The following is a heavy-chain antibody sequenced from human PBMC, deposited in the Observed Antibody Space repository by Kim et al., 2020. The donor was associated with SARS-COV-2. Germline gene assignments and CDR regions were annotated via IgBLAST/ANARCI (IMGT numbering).Heavy chain of an antibody. CDR1: GGSISSSSYY. J-gene: IGHJ4*02. V-gene: IGHV4-39*01. Sequence: SETLSLTCTVSGGSISSSSYYWGWIRQPPGKGLEWIGSIYYSGSTYYNPSLKSRVTISVDTSKNQFSLKLSSVTAADTAVYYCARRWRVYSYATPTSGGRVDYWGQGTLVTVSS. CDR2: IYYSGST. D-gene: IGHD5-18*01. CDR3: ARRWRVYSYATPTSGGRVDY.